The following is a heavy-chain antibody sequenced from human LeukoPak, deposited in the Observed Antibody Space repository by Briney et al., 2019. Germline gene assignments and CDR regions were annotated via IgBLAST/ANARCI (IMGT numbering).Heavy chain of an antibody. V-gene: IGHV4-61*01. CDR1: GGSVTSGSYY. CDR2: MYHSGST. CDR3: ARTAVAGNHFDY. D-gene: IGHD6-19*01. Sequence: SETLSLTCTVSGGSVTSGSYYWSWIRQPPGKGLEWIGYMYHSGSTNYNPPLKSRVTISVDKSKNQFSLKLSSVTAADTAVYYCARTAVAGNHFDYWGQGTLVTVSS. J-gene: IGHJ4*02.